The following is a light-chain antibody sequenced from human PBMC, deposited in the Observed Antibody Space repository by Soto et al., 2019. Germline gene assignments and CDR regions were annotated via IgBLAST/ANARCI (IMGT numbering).Light chain of an antibody. CDR3: QQYSSVSPYT. CDR2: DAS. J-gene: IGKJ2*01. Sequence: DIQITQSPSTLSASVGDRVTITCRASQSISDWLAWYRQKPGKAPNLLIYDASSLENGVPSRFSGSGSGTEFTLTISSLQPDDFATYYCQQYSSVSPYTFGQGTKLEIK. V-gene: IGKV1-5*01. CDR1: QSISDW.